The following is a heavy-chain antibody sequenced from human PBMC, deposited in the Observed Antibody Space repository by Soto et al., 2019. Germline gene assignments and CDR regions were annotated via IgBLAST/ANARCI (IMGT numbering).Heavy chain of an antibody. CDR2: INAGNGNT. CDR3: ARDDHFDI. V-gene: IGHV1-3*01. Sequence: LCWVRQAPGQRLEWMGWINAGNGNTKYSQKFQGRVTITRDTSASTAYMELSSLRSEDTTVYYCARDDHFDIWGQGTVVTVSS. J-gene: IGHJ3*02.